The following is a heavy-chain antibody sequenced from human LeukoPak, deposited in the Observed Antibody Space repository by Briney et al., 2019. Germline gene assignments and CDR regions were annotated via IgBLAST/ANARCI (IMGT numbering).Heavy chain of an antibody. CDR3: ARDSLHGHYWSPANDY. J-gene: IGHJ4*02. Sequence: GASVKVSCKASGYTFTSYGISWVRQAPGQGLEWMGWISAYNGNTNYAQKLQGRVTMTTDTSTSTAYMELRSLRSDDTAVYYCARDSLHGHYWSPANDYWGQGTLVTVSS. V-gene: IGHV1-18*01. CDR2: ISAYNGNT. D-gene: IGHD4-17*01. CDR1: GYTFTSYG.